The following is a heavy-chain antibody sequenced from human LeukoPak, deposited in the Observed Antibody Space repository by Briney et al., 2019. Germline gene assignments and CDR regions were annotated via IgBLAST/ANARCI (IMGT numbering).Heavy chain of an antibody. Sequence: PGGSLRLSCAASGFTFSSYWMNWVRQGPGKGLVWVSRISTDGSSTRYADSVKGRFTISRDNAKNTLYLQMNSLRAEDTAVYYCARDSSGWPFDYWGQGTLVTVSS. CDR1: GFTFSSYW. CDR2: ISTDGSST. V-gene: IGHV3-74*01. CDR3: ARDSSGWPFDY. D-gene: IGHD6-19*01. J-gene: IGHJ4*02.